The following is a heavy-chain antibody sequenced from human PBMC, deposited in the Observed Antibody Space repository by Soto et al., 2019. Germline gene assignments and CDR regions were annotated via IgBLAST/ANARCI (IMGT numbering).Heavy chain of an antibody. V-gene: IGHV3-7*01. D-gene: IGHD2-2*02. CDR2: IKQDGSEK. CDR1: GFTFSSYW. J-gene: IGHJ6*02. Sequence: EVQLVESGGGLVQPGGSLRLSCAASGFTFSSYWMSWVRQAPGKGLEWVANIKQDGSEKYYVDSVKGRFTISRDNAKNSLYLQMNSLRAEDTAVYYCAREAYIVVVPAAILKSYYGMDVWGQGTTVTVSS. CDR3: AREAYIVVVPAAILKSYYGMDV.